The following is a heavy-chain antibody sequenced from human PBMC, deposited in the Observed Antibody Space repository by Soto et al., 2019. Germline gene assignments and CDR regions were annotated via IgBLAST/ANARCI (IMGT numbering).Heavy chain of an antibody. J-gene: IGHJ4*02. V-gene: IGHV4-4*07. CDR2: IFSSGST. CDR3: AREGSYSAYNFAHGIQLWSFDF. D-gene: IGHD5-12*01. CDR1: GGSINTFY. Sequence: PSETLSLTCTVSGGSINTFYWSWVRQPAGKGLEWIGRIFSSGSTSFNPSLESRVAMSVDTSKNHFSLNLSSVTAADMAVYYCAREGSYSAYNFAHGIQLWSFDFWGQGALLTVS.